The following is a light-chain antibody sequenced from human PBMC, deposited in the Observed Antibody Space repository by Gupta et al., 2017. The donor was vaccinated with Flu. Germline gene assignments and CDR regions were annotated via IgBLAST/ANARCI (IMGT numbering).Light chain of an antibody. J-gene: IGKJ4*01. V-gene: IGKV1-8*01. CDR3: QQYYSYPFT. CDR1: ENVRSY. Sequence: GDRVTITCRASENVRSYLAWYQQRPGKAPNLLIYAASTLQSGVPSTFSGSGSGTDFTLTISRLQPEDFATYYCQQYYSYPFTFGGGTKVEIK. CDR2: AAS.